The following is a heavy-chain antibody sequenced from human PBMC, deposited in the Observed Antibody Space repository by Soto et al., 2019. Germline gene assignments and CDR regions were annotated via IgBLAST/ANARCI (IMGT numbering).Heavy chain of an antibody. D-gene: IGHD3-10*01. CDR1: GYTFTSYG. V-gene: IGHV1-18*01. Sequence: QFKLAQSGAEVKKPGASVKVSCKASGYTFTSYGITWARKAPGQGMEWMAWINPYNGNTKYAEKFLGRVTVTTDTSTATAYMEVKSLTSDDTAVFYCARVGVGLAAPRLWPYWGQGTPVTVSS. CDR2: INPYNGNT. J-gene: IGHJ4*02. CDR3: ARVGVGLAAPRLWPY.